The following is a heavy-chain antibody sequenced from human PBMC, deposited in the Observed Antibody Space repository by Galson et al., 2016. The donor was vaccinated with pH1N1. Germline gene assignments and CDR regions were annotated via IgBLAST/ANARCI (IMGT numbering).Heavy chain of an antibody. CDR1: GFTFSRYW. Sequence: SLRPSCAASGFTFSRYWMHWVRQGAGKGLVWVSRINSDGSSRSHADSVEGRFTISRDNAKKTLYLQMNSLRAEDTGVYYCTRDRAFGDYEGASDIWGQGTMVTVSS. J-gene: IGHJ3*02. CDR2: INSDGSSR. CDR3: TRDRAFGDYEGASDI. V-gene: IGHV3-74*01. D-gene: IGHD2-21*02.